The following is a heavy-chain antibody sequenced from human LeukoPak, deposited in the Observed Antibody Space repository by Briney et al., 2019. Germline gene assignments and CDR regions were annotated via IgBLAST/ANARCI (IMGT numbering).Heavy chain of an antibody. CDR2: VHPNSGNT. V-gene: IGHV1-8*01. CDR1: GYPFTTYE. CDR3: ARGPRNDP. J-gene: IGHJ5*02. Sequence: ASVNVSCTTSGYPFTTYEINWVRQAAGQGLEWMGWVHPNSGNTAYAQKFEGRVTVTRDTSITTAYMELSGLRSDDTAVYFCARGPRNDPWGQGTLVTVSS. D-gene: IGHD1-14*01.